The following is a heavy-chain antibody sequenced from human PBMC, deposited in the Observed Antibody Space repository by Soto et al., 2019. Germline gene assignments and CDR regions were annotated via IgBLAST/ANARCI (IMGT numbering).Heavy chain of an antibody. CDR2: IYYSGST. CDR3: ARDGRVNCISTSCPYNWFDP. CDR1: GGSISSGGYY. J-gene: IGHJ5*02. D-gene: IGHD2-2*01. V-gene: IGHV4-31*03. Sequence: QVQLQESGPGLVKPSQTLSLTYTVSGGSISSGGYYWSWIRQHPGKGLEWIGYIYYSGSTYYNPSLKSRVTISVDTSKNQFSLKLSSVTAADTAVYYCARDGRVNCISTSCPYNWFDPWGQGTLVTVSS.